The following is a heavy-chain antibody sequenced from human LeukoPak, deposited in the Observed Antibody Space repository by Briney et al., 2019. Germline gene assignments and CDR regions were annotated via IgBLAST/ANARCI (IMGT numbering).Heavy chain of an antibody. D-gene: IGHD2-15*01. Sequence: GGSLRLSCAASGFTFSDYGMTWVRQAPGKGLEWVSVVSGGGSSTYYAGSVKGRFIISRDNSENTLYLQMNSLRAEDTAIYYCAKDWDVAASPFDYWGQGTLVTVSS. J-gene: IGHJ4*02. CDR3: AKDWDVAASPFDY. CDR2: VSGGGSST. CDR1: GFTFSDYG. V-gene: IGHV3-23*01.